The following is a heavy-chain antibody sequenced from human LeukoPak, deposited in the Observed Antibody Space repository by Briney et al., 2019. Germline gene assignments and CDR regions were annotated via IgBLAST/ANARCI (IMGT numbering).Heavy chain of an antibody. CDR3: ASLLWDDGRVFAFDI. Sequence: SETLSLTCTVSGGSISSGGYYWSWIRQPPGKGLEWIGYIYHSGSTYYNPSLKSRVTISVDTSKNQFSLKLSSVTAADTAVYYCASLLWDDGRVFAFDIWGQGTMVTVSS. J-gene: IGHJ3*02. CDR1: GGSISSGGYY. D-gene: IGHD5-24*01. CDR2: IYHSGST. V-gene: IGHV4-30-2*01.